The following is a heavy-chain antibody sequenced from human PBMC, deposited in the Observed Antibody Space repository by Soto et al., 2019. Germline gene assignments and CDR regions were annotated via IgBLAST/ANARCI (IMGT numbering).Heavy chain of an antibody. CDR2: IYYSGSA. D-gene: IGHD5-18*01. V-gene: IGHV4-39*01. Sequence: SERLSLTCTLGGGSISSSSCYWGWIRQPPGKWLEWVGGIYYSGSACYKPSLKSRVTISVDTAKNQCSLKLSSVTAADTAVYYCACIFSGGYGYGFYYYGMDVWGQGTTVT. J-gene: IGHJ6*02. CDR1: GGSISSSSCY. CDR3: ACIFSGGYGYGFYYYGMDV.